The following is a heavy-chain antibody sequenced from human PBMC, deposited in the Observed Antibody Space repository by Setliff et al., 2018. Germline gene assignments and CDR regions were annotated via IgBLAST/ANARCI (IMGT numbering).Heavy chain of an antibody. J-gene: IGHJ5*02. CDR1: GDTFSSYG. D-gene: IGHD2-15*01. CDR2: TIPMFGST. Sequence: SVKVSCKASGDTFSSYGISWVRQAPGQGLEWMGGTIPMFGSTNYAQKFQGRVTITTDESTSTAYMELNSLTSEDTAVYYCARSPAVLGIVYLDPWGQGTLVTVSS. CDR3: ARSPAVLGIVYLDP. V-gene: IGHV1-69*05.